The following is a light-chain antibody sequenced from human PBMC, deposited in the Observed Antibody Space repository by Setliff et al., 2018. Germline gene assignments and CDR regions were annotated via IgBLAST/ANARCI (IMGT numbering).Light chain of an antibody. Sequence: QSALTQPASVSGSPGQSITISCSGTIGDVGAYDFVSWHQHHPGKAPKLVIYEVTNRPSGISNRFSGSKSGNSASLIISGLQAEDEADYYCSAYTSSSTYVFGTGTKV. V-gene: IGLV2-14*01. J-gene: IGLJ1*01. CDR3: SAYTSSSTYV. CDR1: IGDVGAYDF. CDR2: EVT.